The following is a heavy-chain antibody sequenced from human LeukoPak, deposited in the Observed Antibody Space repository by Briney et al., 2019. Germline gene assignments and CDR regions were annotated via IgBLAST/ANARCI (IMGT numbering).Heavy chain of an antibody. CDR2: FDPEDGET. V-gene: IGHV1-24*01. J-gene: IGHJ5*02. CDR1: GYTLTELS. Sequence: ASVKVSCKVSGYTLTELSMHWVRQAPGKGLEWMGGFDPEDGETIYAQKFQGGVTMTEDTSTDTAYMELSSLRSEDTAVYYCATVRGYGDHGLGWFDPWGQGTLVTVSS. D-gene: IGHD4-17*01. CDR3: ATVRGYGDHGLGWFDP.